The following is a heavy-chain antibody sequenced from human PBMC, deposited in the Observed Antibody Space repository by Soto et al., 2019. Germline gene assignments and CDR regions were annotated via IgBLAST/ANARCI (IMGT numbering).Heavy chain of an antibody. J-gene: IGHJ4*02. CDR3: ERGWSSGYSSYYFDY. D-gene: IGHD3-22*01. Sequence: GASVKVSCKASGYTFTSYGISWVRQAPGQGLEWMGWISAYNGNTNYAQKLQGRVTMTTDTSTSTAYMELRSLRSDDTAVYYCERGWSSGYSSYYFDYWGQGTLVTVSS. CDR1: GYTFTSYG. V-gene: IGHV1-18*01. CDR2: ISAYNGNT.